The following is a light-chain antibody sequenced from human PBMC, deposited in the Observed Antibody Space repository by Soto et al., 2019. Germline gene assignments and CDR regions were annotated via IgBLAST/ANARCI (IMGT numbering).Light chain of an antibody. CDR2: EGS. Sequence: QSVLTQPASVSGSPGQSITISCTGTSSDVGSYNLVSWYQQHPGKAPKLMIYEGSKRPSGVSNRFSGSKSGNTAYLTISGVQAEDEADYYCCSYAGSSTYVFGTGTELTVL. CDR3: CSYAGSSTYV. CDR1: SSDVGSYNL. V-gene: IGLV2-23*01. J-gene: IGLJ1*01.